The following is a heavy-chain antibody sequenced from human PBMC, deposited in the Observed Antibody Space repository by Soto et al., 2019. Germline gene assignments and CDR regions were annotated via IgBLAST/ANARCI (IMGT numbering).Heavy chain of an antibody. CDR1: GGSISSSSYY. CDR2: IYYSGST. J-gene: IGHJ3*02. CDR3: ARHAGGGSGSYYASDAFDI. Sequence: QLQLQESGPGLVKPSETLSLTCTVSGGSISSSSYYWGWIRQPPGKGLEWIGSIYYSGSTYYNPSLKSRVTISVDTSKNQFSLKLSSVTAADTAVYYCARHAGGGSGSYYASDAFDIWGQGTMVTVSS. D-gene: IGHD3-10*01. V-gene: IGHV4-39*01.